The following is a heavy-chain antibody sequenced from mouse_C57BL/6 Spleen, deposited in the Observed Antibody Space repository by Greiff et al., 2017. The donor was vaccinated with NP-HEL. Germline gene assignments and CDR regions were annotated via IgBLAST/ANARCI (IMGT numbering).Heavy chain of an antibody. J-gene: IGHJ3*01. CDR2: ISPRSGNT. CDR1: GYTFTSYG. V-gene: IGHV1-81*01. CDR3: ARIGPYDYDVGFAY. Sequence: VQLQQSGAELARPGASVKLSCQASGYTFTSYGISWVKQRTGQGLEWLGEISPRSGNTYYNEKFKGKATLTADKSSRTAYMELRSLTSEDSAVYFCARIGPYDYDVGFAYWGQGTLVTVSA. D-gene: IGHD2-4*01.